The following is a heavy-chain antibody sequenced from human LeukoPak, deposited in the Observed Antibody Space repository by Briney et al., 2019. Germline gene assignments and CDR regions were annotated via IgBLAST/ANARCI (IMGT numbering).Heavy chain of an antibody. CDR1: GYTFTGYY. D-gene: IGHD5-24*01. V-gene: IGHV1-2*02. CDR3: ARAGVDGYDLYDC. Sequence: GASVKVSCNASGYTFTGYYMHWVRHPPGPGLEWMGWINPNSGGTNYAQKFQGRVTMTRDTSISTAYMELSRLRSDDTAVYYCARAGVDGYDLYDCGGQGTLVTVSS. J-gene: IGHJ4*02. CDR2: INPNSGGT.